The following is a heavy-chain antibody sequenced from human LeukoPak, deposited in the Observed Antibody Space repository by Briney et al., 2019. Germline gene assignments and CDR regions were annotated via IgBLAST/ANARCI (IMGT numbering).Heavy chain of an antibody. J-gene: IGHJ6*02. V-gene: IGHV3-9*01. D-gene: IGHD6-13*01. CDR1: GFTFDDYA. CDR3: AKGFRAAGRNYYYGMDV. Sequence: GGSLRLSCAASGFTFDDYAMHWVRQAPGKGLEWVSGISWNSGSIGYADSVKGRFTISRDNAKNSLYLQMNGLRAEDTALYYCAKGFRAAGRNYYYGMDVWGQGTTVTVSS. CDR2: ISWNSGSI.